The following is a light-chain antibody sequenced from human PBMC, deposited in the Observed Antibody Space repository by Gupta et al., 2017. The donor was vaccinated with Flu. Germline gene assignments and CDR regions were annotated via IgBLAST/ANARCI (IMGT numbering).Light chain of an antibody. V-gene: IGKV1-5*03. J-gene: IGKJ1*01. CDR1: QSVSSW. Sequence: PSTLSSSVGDRVTITCRASQSVSSWLAWYQQKPGKAPKLLIYKASDLESGVPSRFSGSGSGTEFTLTISSLQPDDFASYYCQQYSTYSWTFGQGTKVEI. CDR3: QQYSTYSWT. CDR2: KAS.